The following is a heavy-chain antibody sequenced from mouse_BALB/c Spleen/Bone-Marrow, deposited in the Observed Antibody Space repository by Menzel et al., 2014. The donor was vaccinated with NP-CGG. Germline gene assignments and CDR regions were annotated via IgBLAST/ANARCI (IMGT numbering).Heavy chain of an antibody. Sequence: EVQLQQSGPELVKPGASVKMSCTASGYTFTSYVMHWVKQKPGQGLEWIGYINPYNDGTKYNEKFKGKATLTSDKSSSTAYMELSSLTSEDAAVYYCARGGYGNVYYAMDYWGQGTSVTVSS. V-gene: IGHV1-14*01. CDR1: GYTFTSYV. CDR3: ARGGYGNVYYAMDY. CDR2: INPYNDGT. D-gene: IGHD2-10*02. J-gene: IGHJ4*01.